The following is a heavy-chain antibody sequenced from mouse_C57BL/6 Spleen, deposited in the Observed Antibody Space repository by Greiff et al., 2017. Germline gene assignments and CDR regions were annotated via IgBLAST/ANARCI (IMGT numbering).Heavy chain of an antibody. CDR2: INPSTGGT. D-gene: IGHD2-3*01. CDR3: ASRGYDGYYAWCAY. J-gene: IGHJ3*01. CDR1: GYSFTGYY. Sequence: EVQLQQSGPELVKPGASVKISCKASGYSFTGYYMNWVKQSPEKSLEWIGEINPSTGGTTYNQKFKAKATLTVDKSSSTAYMQLKRLTSVDSAVYYCASRGYDGYYAWCAYWGQGTLVTVSA. V-gene: IGHV1-42*01.